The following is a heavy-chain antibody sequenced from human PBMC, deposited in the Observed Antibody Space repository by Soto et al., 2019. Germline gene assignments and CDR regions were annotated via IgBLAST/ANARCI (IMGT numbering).Heavy chain of an antibody. V-gene: IGHV4-31*02. D-gene: IGHD3-22*01. CDR2: IYSSGST. Sequence: SETLSLTCTVSGGSISSGGYWWSWIRQHPGKGLEWIGYIYSSGSTYYNPSLTSRVTISLDTSKKQFSLKLSSVTAADTAIYYCARVSNSGYYQFHYWGQGTLVTVYS. CDR3: ARVSNSGYYQFHY. J-gene: IGHJ4*02. CDR1: GGSISSGGYW.